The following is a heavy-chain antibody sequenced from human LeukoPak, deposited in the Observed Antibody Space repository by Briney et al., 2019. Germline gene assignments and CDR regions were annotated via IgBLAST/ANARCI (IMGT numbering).Heavy chain of an antibody. J-gene: IGHJ3*02. D-gene: IGHD5-18*01. CDR2: ISSSSSTT. Sequence: GGSLRLSCAASGFTFSSYSMNWVRQAPGKGLEWVSYISSSSSTTYYADSVKGRFTISRDNAKNSLYLQMNSLRAEDTAVYYCASAIQLWYDAFDIWGQGTMVTVSS. CDR3: ASAIQLWYDAFDI. CDR1: GFTFSSYS. V-gene: IGHV3-48*01.